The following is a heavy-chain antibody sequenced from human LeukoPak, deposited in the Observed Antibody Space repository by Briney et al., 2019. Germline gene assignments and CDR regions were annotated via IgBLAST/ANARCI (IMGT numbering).Heavy chain of an antibody. CDR2: IYYSGST. Sequence: SETLSLTCTVSGGSISSYYWSWIRQPPGKGLEWIGCIYYSGSTNYNPSLKSRVTISVDTSKNQFSLKLSSVTAADTAVYYCAILRRGYYYDSSGSIGDAFDIWGQGTMVTVSS. J-gene: IGHJ3*02. CDR3: AILRRGYYYDSSGSIGDAFDI. V-gene: IGHV4-59*01. D-gene: IGHD3-22*01. CDR1: GGSISSYY.